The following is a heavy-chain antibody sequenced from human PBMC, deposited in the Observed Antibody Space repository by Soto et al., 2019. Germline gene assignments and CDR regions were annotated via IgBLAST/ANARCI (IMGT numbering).Heavy chain of an antibody. D-gene: IGHD4-17*01. CDR2: IYYSGSS. J-gene: IGHJ4*02. CDR3: ARQGRYGDYYFDH. Sequence: SETLSLTCTVSGGSISGYYWSWIRQPPGKGLEWIGYIYYSGSSNYSPSLKSRVTMSVDTSKNQFSLKLSSVTAADTAVYYCARQGRYGDYYFDHWGQGTPVTVSS. V-gene: IGHV4-59*08. CDR1: GGSISGYY.